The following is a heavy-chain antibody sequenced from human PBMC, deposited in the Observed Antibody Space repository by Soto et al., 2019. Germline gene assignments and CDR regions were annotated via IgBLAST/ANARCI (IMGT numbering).Heavy chain of an antibody. V-gene: IGHV3-73*02. CDR3: TRPDYGGNSGTGDY. CDR1: GLAFVGSG. Sequence: EVQLVESGGGLVQPGGSLKLSCVASGLAFVGSGIHWVRQASGKGLEWVGRIRSNTNNYATEYAASVKGRFIISRDDSRNTAYLQMNSLKTEDTALYYCTRPDYGGNSGTGDYWCQGTLVTVSP. J-gene: IGHJ4*02. CDR2: IRSNTNNYAT. D-gene: IGHD4-17*01.